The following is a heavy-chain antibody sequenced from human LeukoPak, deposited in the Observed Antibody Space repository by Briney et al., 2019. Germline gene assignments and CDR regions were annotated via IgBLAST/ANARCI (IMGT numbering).Heavy chain of an antibody. Sequence: GGSLRLSRAASGFTFSSYAMHWVRQAPGKGLEWVAVISYDGSNKYYADSVKGRFTISRDNSKNTLYLQMNSLRAEDTAVYYCARDPDGYNYAFTFDYWGQGTLVTVSS. D-gene: IGHD5-24*01. J-gene: IGHJ4*02. CDR2: ISYDGSNK. CDR1: GFTFSSYA. CDR3: ARDPDGYNYAFTFDY. V-gene: IGHV3-30-3*01.